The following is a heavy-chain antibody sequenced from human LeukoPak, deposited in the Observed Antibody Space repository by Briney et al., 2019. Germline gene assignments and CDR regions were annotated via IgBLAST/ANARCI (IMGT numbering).Heavy chain of an antibody. CDR1: GFIVSSNY. CDR3: ARLRGGTYFDY. D-gene: IGHD1-26*01. J-gene: IGHJ4*02. Sequence: GGSLRLSCAASGFIVSSNYMTWVRQAPGKGLEWVSVIYSGCSTYYADSVKGRFTISRDNSKNTLYLQMNSLRAEDTAVYYCARLRGGTYFDYWGQGTLVTVSS. V-gene: IGHV3-66*01. CDR2: IYSGCST.